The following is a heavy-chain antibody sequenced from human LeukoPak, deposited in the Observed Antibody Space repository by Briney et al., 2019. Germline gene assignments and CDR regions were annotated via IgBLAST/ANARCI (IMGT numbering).Heavy chain of an antibody. CDR2: IYPGDSDT. Sequence: KVSCKASGYTFTGYWIGWVRQMPGKGLEWMGIIYPGDSDTRYSPSFQGQVTISADKSISTAYLQWSSLKASDTAMYYCARTYYYDSSGYYSYYFDYWGQGTLVTVSS. J-gene: IGHJ4*02. V-gene: IGHV5-51*01. CDR3: ARTYYYDSSGYYSYYFDY. CDR1: GYTFTGYW. D-gene: IGHD3-22*01.